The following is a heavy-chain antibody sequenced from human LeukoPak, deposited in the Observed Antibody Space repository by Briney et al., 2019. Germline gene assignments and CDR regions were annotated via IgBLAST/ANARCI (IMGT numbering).Heavy chain of an antibody. V-gene: IGHV1-18*01. CDR1: GYTFSSYA. CDR3: ARAIAAAALGAFDI. D-gene: IGHD6-13*01. CDR2: ISAYNGNT. J-gene: IGHJ3*02. Sequence: GASVKVSCKASGYTFSSYAITWVRQAPGQGLEWMGWISAYNGNTIYAQKLQGRVTMTTDTSTSAAYMELRSLRSDDTAVYYCARAIAAAALGAFDIWGQGTMVTVSS.